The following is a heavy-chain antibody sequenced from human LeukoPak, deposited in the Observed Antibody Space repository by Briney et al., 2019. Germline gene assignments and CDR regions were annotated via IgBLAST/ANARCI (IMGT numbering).Heavy chain of an antibody. J-gene: IGHJ5*02. V-gene: IGHV1-2*02. CDR3: ARRGLGCSSTSCYSKADP. Sequence: ASVKVSCKASGYTFTGYYMHWVRQAPGQGLEWMGWINPNSGGTNYAQKFQSRVTMTRDTSISTAYMELSRLRSDDTAVYYCARRGLGCSSTSCYSKADPWGQGTLVTVSS. CDR2: INPNSGGT. CDR1: GYTFTGYY. D-gene: IGHD2-2*01.